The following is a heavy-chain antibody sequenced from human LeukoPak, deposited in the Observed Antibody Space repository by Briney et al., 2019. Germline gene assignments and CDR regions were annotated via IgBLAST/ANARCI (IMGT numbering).Heavy chain of an antibody. J-gene: IGHJ3*02. CDR1: GDRVSSNSAA. CDR3: ARDGSSHYDLDAFDI. Sequence: SQTLSLTCAISGDRVSSNSAAWNWIRQSPSRGLEWLGRTYYRSRGYNDYAVSVKSRITIHPDTSKNQLSLQLNSVTPEHTAVYYCARDGSSHYDLDAFDIWGQGTMVTVSS. D-gene: IGHD3-22*01. V-gene: IGHV6-1*01. CDR2: TYYRSRGYN.